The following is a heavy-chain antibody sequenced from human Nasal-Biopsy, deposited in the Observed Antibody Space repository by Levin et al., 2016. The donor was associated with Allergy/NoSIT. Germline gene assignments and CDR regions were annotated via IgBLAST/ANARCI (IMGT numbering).Heavy chain of an antibody. CDR2: ISYDGSNK. V-gene: IGHV3-30*18. Sequence: GGSLRLSCAASGFTFSSYGMHWVRQAPGKGLEWVAVISYDGSNKYYAGSVKGRFTISRDNSKNTLYLQMNSLRAEDTAVYYCAKDYIAVAGSPYGMDVWGQGTTVTVSS. J-gene: IGHJ6*02. D-gene: IGHD6-19*01. CDR1: GFTFSSYG. CDR3: AKDYIAVAGSPYGMDV.